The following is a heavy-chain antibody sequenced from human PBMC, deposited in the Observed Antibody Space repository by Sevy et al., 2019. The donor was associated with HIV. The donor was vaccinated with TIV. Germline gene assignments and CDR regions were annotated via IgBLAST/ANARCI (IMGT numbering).Heavy chain of an antibody. CDR2: ISGSGRIT. CDR3: AKEGQGEYYDSSGSFDY. Sequence: GGSLRLSCAASEFTFSSYAMSWVRQAPGKGLEWVSAISGSGRITYYADSVKGRFTISRDNSKNTLYLQMNSLRAEDPAVYYCAKEGQGEYYDSSGSFDYWGQGTLVTVSS. CDR1: EFTFSSYA. J-gene: IGHJ4*02. V-gene: IGHV3-23*01. D-gene: IGHD3-22*01.